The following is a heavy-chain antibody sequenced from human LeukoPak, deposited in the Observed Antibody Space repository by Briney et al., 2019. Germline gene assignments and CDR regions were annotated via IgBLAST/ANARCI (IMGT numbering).Heavy chain of an antibody. J-gene: IGHJ4*02. Sequence: SETLSLTCTVSGGSISSSSYYWGWIRQPPGKGLEWIGSMYYSGSTYYNPSLKSRVTISGDTSKNQFSLKLSSVTAADTAVYYCARDWACGGSCYLFDYWGQGTLVTVSS. CDR3: ARDWACGGSCYLFDY. D-gene: IGHD2-15*01. CDR2: MYYSGST. CDR1: GGSISSSSYY. V-gene: IGHV4-39*07.